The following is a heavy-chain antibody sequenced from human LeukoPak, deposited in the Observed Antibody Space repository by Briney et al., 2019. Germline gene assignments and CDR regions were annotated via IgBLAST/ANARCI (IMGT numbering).Heavy chain of an antibody. CDR3: AKEAYCGGDCYSEH. D-gene: IGHD2-21*02. CDR1: GFTFSSYA. J-gene: IGHJ1*01. Sequence: GGSLRLSCAASGFTFSSYAMSWVRQAPGKGLEWVAVIWYDGSNKYYADSVKGRFTISRDNSKNTLYLQMNSLRAEDTAVYYCAKEAYCGGDCYSEHWGQGTLVTVSS. CDR2: IWYDGSNK. V-gene: IGHV3-33*06.